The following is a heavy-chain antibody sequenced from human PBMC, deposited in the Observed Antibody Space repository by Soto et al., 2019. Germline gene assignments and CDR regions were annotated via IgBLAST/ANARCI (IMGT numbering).Heavy chain of an antibody. J-gene: IGHJ4*02. CDR3: AKVIIAVAGMFDY. V-gene: IGHV3-23*01. Sequence: EVQLLESGGGLGQPGGSLRLSCAASGFTFSSYAMSWVRQAPGKGLEWVSGITGRGGSTYYADSVKGRFTISRDNSKNTLYLQMNSLRAEDTAVYYCAKVIIAVAGMFDYWGQGTLVTVSS. CDR2: ITGRGGST. CDR1: GFTFSSYA. D-gene: IGHD6-19*01.